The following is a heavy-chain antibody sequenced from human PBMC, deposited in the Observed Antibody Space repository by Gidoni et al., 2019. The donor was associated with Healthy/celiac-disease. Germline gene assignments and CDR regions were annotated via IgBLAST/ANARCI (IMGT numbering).Heavy chain of an antibody. J-gene: IGHJ4*02. CDR1: GFTFSGYA. D-gene: IGHD3-22*01. V-gene: IGHV3-23*04. CDR3: AKGVVVITGDFDY. Sequence: EVQLVVAGGGLVQPGVSLSLSCGASGFTFSGYAMSWVRQAPGKGLGWVSAISGSGGSTYYVDTVKGRFTISRDNSKNTLYLQMNSLRAEDTAVYYCAKGVVVITGDFDYWGQGTLVTVSS. CDR2: ISGSGGST.